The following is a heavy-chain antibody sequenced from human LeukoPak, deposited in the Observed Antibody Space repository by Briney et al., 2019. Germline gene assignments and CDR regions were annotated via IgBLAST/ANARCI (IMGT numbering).Heavy chain of an antibody. J-gene: IGHJ5*02. CDR1: GFTFSSYS. V-gene: IGHV3-48*01. CDR2: ITSSSSTI. CDR3: AKDRAGYSYGYGNP. Sequence: GGSLRLSCAASGFTFSSYSMNWVRQAPGKGLEWISYITSSSSTIYYADSVKGRFTMSRDNAKNSLYLQMNSLRAEDTAVYYCAKDRAGYSYGYGNPWGQGTLVTVSS. D-gene: IGHD5-18*01.